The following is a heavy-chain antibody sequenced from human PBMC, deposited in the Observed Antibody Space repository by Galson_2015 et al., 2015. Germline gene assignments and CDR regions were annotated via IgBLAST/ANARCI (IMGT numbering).Heavy chain of an antibody. J-gene: IGHJ3*02. V-gene: IGHV5-10-1*01. CDR1: GYSFTSYW. Sequence: QSGAEVKKSGESLRIFCQGSGYSFTSYWITWVRQMPGKGLEWMGRIDPSDSYAIYSPSFQGHVTFSADKSISTAYLQWSSLKASDNAIYYCARMWGYCDGGSCPQWGFDIWGQGTMVTVSS. D-gene: IGHD2-15*01. CDR3: ARMWGYCDGGSCPQWGFDI. CDR2: IDPSDSYA.